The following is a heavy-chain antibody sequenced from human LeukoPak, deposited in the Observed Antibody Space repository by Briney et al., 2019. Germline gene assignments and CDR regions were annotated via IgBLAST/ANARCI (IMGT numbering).Heavy chain of an antibody. CDR2: INQDGSRK. J-gene: IGHJ5*02. Sequence: GGSLRLSCAASGFTFNNYWMDWVRQAPGKGLEWVAKINQDGSRKDYVDSVKGRFTISRDNAKNSLYLEMSSLRVEDTGVYYCARENPYVSWGQGTLVTVSS. CDR1: GFTFNNYW. CDR3: ARENPYVS. V-gene: IGHV3-7*01. D-gene: IGHD2-21*01.